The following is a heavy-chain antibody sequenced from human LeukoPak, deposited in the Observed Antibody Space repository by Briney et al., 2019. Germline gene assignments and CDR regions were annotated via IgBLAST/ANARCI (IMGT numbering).Heavy chain of an antibody. V-gene: IGHV3-30-3*01. CDR2: IPYDGSNK. CDR1: GFTFSSYS. Sequence: PGGSLRLSCTASGFTFSSYSMHWVRQAPGEGLEWVAVIPYDGSNKYYADSVKGRFTISRDKSKNTLFLQMNSLRPEDTALYYCARGVSPYSSSWYNYWGQGTLVTVSS. J-gene: IGHJ4*02. CDR3: ARGVSPYSSSWYNY. D-gene: IGHD6-13*01.